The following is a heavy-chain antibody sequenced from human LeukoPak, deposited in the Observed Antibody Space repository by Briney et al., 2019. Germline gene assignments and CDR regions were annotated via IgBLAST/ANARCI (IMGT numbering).Heavy chain of an antibody. CDR3: ARLSGYVNY. Sequence: PSETLSLTCAVYGGSFSGYYWSWIRQPPGKGLEWIGEINHSGSTNYNPSLKSRVTISVDTSKNQFSLKLSSVTAADTAVYYCARLSGYVNYWGQGTLVTVSS. V-gene: IGHV4-34*01. CDR1: GGSFSGYY. D-gene: IGHD5-12*01. CDR2: INHSGST. J-gene: IGHJ4*02.